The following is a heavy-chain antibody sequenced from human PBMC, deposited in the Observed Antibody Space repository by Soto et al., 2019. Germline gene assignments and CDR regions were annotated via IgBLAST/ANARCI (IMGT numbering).Heavy chain of an antibody. CDR3: AKPHSSGWYAPGY. D-gene: IGHD6-19*01. Sequence: GGSLRLSCAASGFTFSSYAMIWVRQAPGKGLEWVSAISGSGGTTYYADSVKGRFAISRDNSKNTLYLQMNSLRAEDTAVYYCAKPHSSGWYAPGYWGQGTLVTVSS. CDR1: GFTFSSYA. J-gene: IGHJ4*02. V-gene: IGHV3-23*01. CDR2: ISGSGGTT.